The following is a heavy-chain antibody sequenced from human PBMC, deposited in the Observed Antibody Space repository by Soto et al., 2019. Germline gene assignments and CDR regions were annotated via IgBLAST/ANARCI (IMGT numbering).Heavy chain of an antibody. CDR2: IKQDGSEK. J-gene: IGHJ4*02. Sequence: ELQLVESGGALVQLGGSLRPSGEGPNFTCGTCWMGWVRQSPGKGPEWLANIKQDGSEKFYLDSVKGRFTISRDNAKKSLYLQMNSLRAEDTAVYYCTREKNWGQGTLVTVSS. CDR3: TREKN. V-gene: IGHV3-7*05. CDR1: NFTCGTCW.